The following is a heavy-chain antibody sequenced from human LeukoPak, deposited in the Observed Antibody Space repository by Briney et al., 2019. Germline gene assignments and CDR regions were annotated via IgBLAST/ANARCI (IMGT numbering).Heavy chain of an antibody. CDR3: AKDGGYDSSGYYGYYYYYGMDV. CDR2: ISSSSSTI. J-gene: IGHJ6*02. Sequence: GGSLRLSCAASGFTFSSYTMNWVRQAPGKGLEWVSYISSSSSTIYYADSVKGRFTISRDNSKNTLYLQMNSLRAEDTAVYYCAKDGGYDSSGYYGYYYYYGMDVWGQGTTVTVSS. V-gene: IGHV3-48*01. CDR1: GFTFSSYT. D-gene: IGHD3-22*01.